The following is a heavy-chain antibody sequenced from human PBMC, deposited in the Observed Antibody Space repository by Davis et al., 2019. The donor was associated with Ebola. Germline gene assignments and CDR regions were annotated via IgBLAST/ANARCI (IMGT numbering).Heavy chain of an antibody. V-gene: IGHV1-18*04. CDR3: ARDPSNGYDIYYYYGMDV. D-gene: IGHD5-12*01. Sequence: ASVKVSCKASGYTFTGYYMHWVRQAPGQGLEWMGWISAYNGNTNYAQKLQGRVTMTTDTSTSTAYMELRSLRSDDTAVYYCARDPSNGYDIYYYYGMDVWGQGTTVTVSS. CDR1: GYTFTGYY. J-gene: IGHJ6*02. CDR2: ISAYNGNT.